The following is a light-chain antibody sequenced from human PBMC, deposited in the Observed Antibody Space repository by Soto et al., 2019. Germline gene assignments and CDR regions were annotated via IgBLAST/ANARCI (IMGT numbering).Light chain of an antibody. CDR1: SSNIGNNY. J-gene: IGLJ2*01. CDR2: DNN. V-gene: IGLV1-51*01. CDR3: GTWDSSLSAVV. Sequence: QSVLTQPPSVSAAPGQTVTISCSGSSSNIGNNYVSWYQQLPGTAPKLLIYDNNKRPSGIPDRLSGSKSSTSATLGITGLQTGDEADYYCGTWDSSLSAVVFGGGTKLTVL.